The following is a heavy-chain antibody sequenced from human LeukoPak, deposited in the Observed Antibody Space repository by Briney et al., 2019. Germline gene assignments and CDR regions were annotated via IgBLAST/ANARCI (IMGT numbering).Heavy chain of an antibody. CDR2: ISYDGSNK. CDR3: AKDALRCLDY. CDR1: GFTFSSYG. V-gene: IGHV3-30*18. D-gene: IGHD4-17*01. Sequence: GGSLRLSCAASGFTFSSYGMHWVRQAPGKGLEWVAVISYDGSNKYYADSVKGRFTISRDNSKNTLYLQMNSLRAEDTAVYYCAKDALRCLDYWGQGTLVTVSS. J-gene: IGHJ4*02.